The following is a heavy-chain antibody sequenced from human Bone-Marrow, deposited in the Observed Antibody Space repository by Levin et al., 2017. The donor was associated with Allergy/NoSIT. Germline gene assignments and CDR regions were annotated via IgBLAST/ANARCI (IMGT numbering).Heavy chain of an antibody. CDR2: INSDGSRT. V-gene: IGHV3-74*01. Sequence: GGSLRLSCAASGFTFSSYWMYWVRQVPGKGPVWVSRINSDGSRTIYADSVKGRFTISRDNDKNTVYLQMTSLRAEDTAVYYCARGLRMESSVGMDVWGQGTTVTVSS. CDR3: ARGLRMESSVGMDV. CDR1: GFTFSSYW. D-gene: IGHD3-10*01. J-gene: IGHJ6*02.